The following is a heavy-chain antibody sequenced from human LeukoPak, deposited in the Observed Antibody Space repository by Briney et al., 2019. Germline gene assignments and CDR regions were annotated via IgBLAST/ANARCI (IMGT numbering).Heavy chain of an antibody. J-gene: IGHJ4*02. V-gene: IGHV3-7*01. Sequence: TGGSLRLSCAASGFTFSKYAMNWVRQAPGKGLEWVANIKEDGSEKYYVDSVKGRFTISRDNTENSLYLQMNSLRAEDTAVYYCARDYNSGWYVDYWGQGTLVAVSS. CDR3: ARDYNSGWYVDY. CDR2: IKEDGSEK. CDR1: GFTFSKYA. D-gene: IGHD6-19*01.